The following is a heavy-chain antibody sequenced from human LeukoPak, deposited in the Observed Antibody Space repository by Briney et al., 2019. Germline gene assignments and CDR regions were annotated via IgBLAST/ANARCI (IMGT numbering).Heavy chain of an antibody. CDR1: GFTVSSNY. CDR2: IYSGGST. D-gene: IGHD3-22*01. V-gene: IGHV3-53*01. Sequence: GGSLRLSCAASGFTVSSNYMSWVRQAPGKGLEWVSVIYSGGSTYYADSVKGRFTISRDNSKNTLYLQMNSLRAEDTAVYYCARTPSSTRYYYDSSGPIGAFDIWSQGTMVTVSS. J-gene: IGHJ3*02. CDR3: ARTPSSTRYYYDSSGPIGAFDI.